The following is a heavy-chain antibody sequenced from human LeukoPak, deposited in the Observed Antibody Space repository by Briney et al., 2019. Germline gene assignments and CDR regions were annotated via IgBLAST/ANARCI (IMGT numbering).Heavy chain of an antibody. Sequence: SVKVSCKASGYTFTGYYMHWVRQAPGQGLELMGWINPNSGGTNYAQKFQGRVTMTRDTSISTAYMQLSRLRSDATAVYYCTRDRGLYYWNYVGYWGQGAPVTVSS. D-gene: IGHD1-20*01. CDR1: GYTFTGYY. CDR2: INPNSGGT. J-gene: IGHJ4*02. CDR3: TRDRGLYYWNYVGY. V-gene: IGHV1-2*02.